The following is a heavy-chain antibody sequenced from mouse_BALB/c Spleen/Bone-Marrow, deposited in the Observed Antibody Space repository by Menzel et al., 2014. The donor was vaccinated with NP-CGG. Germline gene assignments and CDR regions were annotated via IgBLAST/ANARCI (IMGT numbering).Heavy chain of an antibody. CDR3: ARSFYGRSMDY. V-gene: IGHV1S56*01. Sequence: VNVVESGPELVKPGASVRISCKASGYTFTSYYIHWLKQGPGQGLEWIGWIYPGNVNTKYNEKFKGKATLTADKSSGTAYMQLSSLTSEDSAVYFCARSFYGRSMDYWGQGTSVTVSS. CDR2: IYPGNVNT. J-gene: IGHJ4*01. CDR1: GYTFTSYY. D-gene: IGHD1-1*01.